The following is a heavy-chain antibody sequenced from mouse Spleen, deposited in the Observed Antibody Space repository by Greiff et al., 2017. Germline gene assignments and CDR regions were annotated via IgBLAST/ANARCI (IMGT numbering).Heavy chain of an antibody. J-gene: IGHJ3*01. CDR3: ASEAWFAY. V-gene: IGHV1-7*01. CDR1: GYPFTSYW. Sequence: QVQLQQSGAELAKPGASVKMSCKASGYPFTSYWMHWVKQRPGQGLEWIGYINPSTGYTEYNQKFKDKATLTADKSSSTAYMQLSSLTSEDSAVYYCASEAWFAYWGQGTLVTVSA. CDR2: INPSTGYT.